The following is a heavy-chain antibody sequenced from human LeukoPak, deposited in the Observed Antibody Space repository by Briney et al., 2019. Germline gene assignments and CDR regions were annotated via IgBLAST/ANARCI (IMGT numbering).Heavy chain of an antibody. D-gene: IGHD5-24*01. Sequence: SVKVSCKASGGTFSSYAISWVRQAPGQGLEWMGGIIPIFGTANYAQKFQGRVTITADKSTSTAYMELSSLRSEDTAVYYCARDREDGYNPLDYWGQGTLVTVSS. V-gene: IGHV1-69*06. CDR1: GGTFSSYA. CDR2: IIPIFGTA. CDR3: ARDREDGYNPLDY. J-gene: IGHJ4*02.